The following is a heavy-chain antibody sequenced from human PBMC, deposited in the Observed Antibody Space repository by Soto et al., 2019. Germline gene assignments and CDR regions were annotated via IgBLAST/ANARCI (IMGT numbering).Heavy chain of an antibody. CDR1: GGSISSRTNY. D-gene: IGHD5-18*01. V-gene: IGHV4-39*02. Sequence: SETLSLTCTVSGGSISSRTNYWGWIRQPPGQGLEWIGTIHYSGNIYYNPSLKSRVTISVDTSKDHFSLKLSSVTAADTAVYYCARAFLTGESSYGPSYYFDSWGQGTLVTVSS. J-gene: IGHJ4*02. CDR3: ARAFLTGESSYGPSYYFDS. CDR2: IHYSGNI.